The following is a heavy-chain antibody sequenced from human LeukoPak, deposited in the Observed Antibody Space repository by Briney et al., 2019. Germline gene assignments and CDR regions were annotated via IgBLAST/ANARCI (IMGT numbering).Heavy chain of an antibody. D-gene: IGHD6-6*01. Sequence: ASVKVSCKASGYTFTGYYMHWVRQAPGRGLEWMGWINPNSGGTNYAQKFQGRVTMTRDTSISTAYMELSRLRSDDTAVYYCARDSSGNTYYYYYYMDVWGKGTTVTVSS. J-gene: IGHJ6*03. CDR1: GYTFTGYY. V-gene: IGHV1-2*02. CDR3: ARDSSGNTYYYYYYMDV. CDR2: INPNSGGT.